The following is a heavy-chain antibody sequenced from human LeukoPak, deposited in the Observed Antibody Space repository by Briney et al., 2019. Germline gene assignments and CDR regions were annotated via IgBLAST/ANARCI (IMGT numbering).Heavy chain of an antibody. CDR1: GYTFTSYG. Sequence: GASVKVSCKASGYTFTSYGISWVRQAPGQGLEWMGWISAYNGNTNYAQELQGRVTMTTDTSTSTAYMELRSLRSDDTAVYYCARVVGPYDSSGYYLVRLYYFDYWGQGTLVTVSS. CDR2: ISAYNGNT. CDR3: ARVVGPYDSSGYYLVRLYYFDY. V-gene: IGHV1-18*01. J-gene: IGHJ4*02. D-gene: IGHD3-22*01.